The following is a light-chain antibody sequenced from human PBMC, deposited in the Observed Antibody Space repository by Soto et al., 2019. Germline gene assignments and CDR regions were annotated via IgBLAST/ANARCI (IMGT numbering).Light chain of an antibody. V-gene: IGLV2-14*01. CDR3: SSFTRSNTLV. J-gene: IGLJ2*01. CDR1: SSDIGCYNY. CDR2: EVS. Sequence: QSALTQPASVSGSPGQSIAISCSGTSSDIGCYNYVSWYQKNPGKAPRLVIYEVSNRPSGVSRRFSGSKSDNTASLIISGLQAEDEAEYYCSSFTRSNTLVFGGGTKVTVL.